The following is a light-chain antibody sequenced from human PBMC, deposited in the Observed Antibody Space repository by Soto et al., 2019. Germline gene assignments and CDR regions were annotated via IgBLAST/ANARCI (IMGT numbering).Light chain of an antibody. J-gene: IGKJ1*01. CDR1: QSVNSN. Sequence: EVVMTQSPATLSVSPGERATLSCRASQSVNSNLAWYQQKPGQAPRLLIHGASTRATGIPARFSGSGFGTEFILTISSLQSEDFAIYYCQQYKNWLWTFGQGTKVEIK. CDR2: GAS. V-gene: IGKV3-15*01. CDR3: QQYKNWLWT.